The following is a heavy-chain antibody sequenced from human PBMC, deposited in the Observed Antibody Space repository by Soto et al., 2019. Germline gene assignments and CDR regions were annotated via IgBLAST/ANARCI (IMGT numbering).Heavy chain of an antibody. CDR2: SYPGESDT. D-gene: IGHD3-3*01. Sequence: EESLKISCKGSGYSFTSYWIGCVRQMPGKGLEWIGLSYPGESDTRYSPSFQGQVTISADKSISTAYLQWSSLKASDTAMYYCARQDSCHHSDFFCGYNYYYYYCLDFWGQGTTVIVSS. V-gene: IGHV5-51*01. J-gene: IGHJ6*02. CDR1: GYSFTSYW. CDR3: ARQDSCHHSDFFCGYNYYYYYCLDF.